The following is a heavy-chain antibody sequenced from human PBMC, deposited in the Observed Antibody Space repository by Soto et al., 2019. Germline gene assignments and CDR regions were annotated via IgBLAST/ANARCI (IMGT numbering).Heavy chain of an antibody. CDR1: GFTFSYSA. J-gene: IGHJ4*02. Sequence: PGGSLRLSCAASGFTFSYSATSWVRQAPGRGPEWVSTISGSGGTPYYADSVKGRFTISRDNSKNSLYLILNSLRADDTAMYYCAMGLAAAGPLDYWGQGALVTVSS. D-gene: IGHD6-13*01. CDR2: ISGSGGTP. V-gene: IGHV3-23*01. CDR3: AMGLAAAGPLDY.